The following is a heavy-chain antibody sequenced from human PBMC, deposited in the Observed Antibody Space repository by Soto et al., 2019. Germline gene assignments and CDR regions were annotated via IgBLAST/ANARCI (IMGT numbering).Heavy chain of an antibody. J-gene: IGHJ4*02. V-gene: IGHV3-48*03. CDR3: ARDLYSSSSVFDY. D-gene: IGHD6-6*01. CDR2: ISSGGSTI. Sequence: GGSLRLSCAASGFTFSSYEMNWVHQAPGKGLEWVSYISSGGSTIYYADSVKGRFTISRDNAKNSLYLQMNSLRAEDTAVYYCARDLYSSSSVFDYWGQGTLVTFSS. CDR1: GFTFSSYE.